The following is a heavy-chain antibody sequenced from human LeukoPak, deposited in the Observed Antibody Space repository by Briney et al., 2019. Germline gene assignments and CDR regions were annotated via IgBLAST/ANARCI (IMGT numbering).Heavy chain of an antibody. J-gene: IGHJ3*02. CDR1: GGSISSYY. CDR2: IYYSGST. Sequence: SETLSLTCTVSGGSISSYYWSWIRQPPGKGLEWIGYIYYSGSTNYNPSLKSRVTISVDTSKNQFSLKLSSVTAADTAVYYCARELYYDFWSGYHDAFDIWGQGTMVTVSS. CDR3: ARELYYDFWSGYHDAFDI. V-gene: IGHV4-59*01. D-gene: IGHD3-3*01.